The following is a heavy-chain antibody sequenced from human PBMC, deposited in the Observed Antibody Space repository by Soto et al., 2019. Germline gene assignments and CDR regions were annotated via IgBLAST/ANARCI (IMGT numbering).Heavy chain of an antibody. V-gene: IGHV3-23*01. CDR3: SKAKKDYNWHNRPPLAY. D-gene: IGHD1-20*01. CDR2: ISANDVGT. CDR1: GFTLRNYA. Sequence: PGGPLRLSCEASGFTLRNYAMTCIRQALGKGLDWVSLISANDVGTYYAESVKTRFTISTDQSRNTVYLQMDSLRADDTAIYYCSKAKKDYNWHNRPPLAYWAQGTLDNVSS. J-gene: IGHJ4*02.